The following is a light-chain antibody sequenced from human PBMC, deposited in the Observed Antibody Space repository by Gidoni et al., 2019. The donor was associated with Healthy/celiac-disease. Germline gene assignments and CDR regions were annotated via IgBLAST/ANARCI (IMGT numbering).Light chain of an antibody. CDR1: QSISSY. J-gene: IGKJ2*01. CDR2: AAS. V-gene: IGKV1-39*01. Sequence: DLQLTHSPSSLSASVGDRVTITCRASQSISSYLNWYQQKPGKAPKLLIYAASSLQSGVPSRFSGSGSGTDFTLTISSLQPEDFATYYCQQSYSTPRTFXQXTKLEIK. CDR3: QQSYSTPRT.